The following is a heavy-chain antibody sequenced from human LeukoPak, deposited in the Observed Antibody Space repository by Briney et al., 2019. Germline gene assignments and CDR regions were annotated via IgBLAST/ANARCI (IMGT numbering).Heavy chain of an antibody. Sequence: HPGGSLRLSCAASGFTFSNYAMTWVRQAPGKGLEWVSTITGSGGSAYYADSVKGRFTISRDNSRNTLYLQMNSLRGDDTAVYYCAKDVGKWESLHFFDYWGQGTLVTVSS. CDR1: GFTFSNYA. D-gene: IGHD1-26*01. V-gene: IGHV3-23*01. CDR2: ITGSGGSA. J-gene: IGHJ4*02. CDR3: AKDVGKWESLHFFDY.